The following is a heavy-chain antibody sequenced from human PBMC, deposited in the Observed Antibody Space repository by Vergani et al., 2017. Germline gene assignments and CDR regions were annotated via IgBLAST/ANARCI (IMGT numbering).Heavy chain of an antibody. D-gene: IGHD3-22*01. V-gene: IGHV1-18*01. Sequence: QVQLVQSGAEVKKPGASVTVSCKASGYTFTSYGISWVRQAPGQGLEWMGWISAYNGNTNYAQKLQGRVTMTTDTSTSTAYMELRSLRSDDTAVYYCARDINYYDSSAGGANWGQGTLVTVSS. CDR1: GYTFTSYG. CDR2: ISAYNGNT. CDR3: ARDINYYDSSAGGAN. J-gene: IGHJ4*02.